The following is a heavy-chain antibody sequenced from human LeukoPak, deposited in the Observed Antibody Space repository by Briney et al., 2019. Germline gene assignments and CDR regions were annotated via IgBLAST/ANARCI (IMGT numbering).Heavy chain of an antibody. J-gene: IGHJ4*02. Sequence: SETLCLTCTVSGGSISSTNYYWGWIRQPPGKGLEWIGSIYYSGSTYYNPSLKSRLTISLDTSKNQFSLRLSSVTAADTAFYYCARRYNWNDRWDWGQGTLVTVSP. D-gene: IGHD1-1*01. CDR1: GGSISSTNYY. CDR3: ARRYNWNDRWD. V-gene: IGHV4-39*07. CDR2: IYYSGST.